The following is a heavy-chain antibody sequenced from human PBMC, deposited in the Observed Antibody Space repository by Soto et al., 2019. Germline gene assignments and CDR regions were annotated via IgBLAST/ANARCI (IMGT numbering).Heavy chain of an antibody. J-gene: IGHJ5*02. CDR2: IYYTGNT. V-gene: IGHV4-61*08. Sequence: SETLSLTCTVSGGSISSGGYCWSWIRQHPGKGLEWIGCIYYTGNTNYNPSLKSRVIRSLDMSKNQFSLNLSSVTAADTAVYYCARSGNNWFDPWGQGTLVTVSS. CDR1: GGSISSGGYC. CDR3: ARSGNNWFDP.